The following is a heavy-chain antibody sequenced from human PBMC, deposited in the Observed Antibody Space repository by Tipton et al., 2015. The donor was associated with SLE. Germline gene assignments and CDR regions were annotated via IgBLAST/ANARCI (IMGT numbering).Heavy chain of an antibody. CDR2: IIYSGTT. CDR1: GGSISSYY. Sequence: TLSLTCTVSGGSISSYYWTWIRQSPGKGLEWIGEIIYSGTTYYSPSLKSRATISIDRSRVQFSLKLISVTAADTAIYYCAGGRRSAGSARFGTDSWGQGTLVTVSS. D-gene: IGHD3-10*01. V-gene: IGHV4-34*01. CDR3: AGGRRSAGSARFGTDS. J-gene: IGHJ4*02.